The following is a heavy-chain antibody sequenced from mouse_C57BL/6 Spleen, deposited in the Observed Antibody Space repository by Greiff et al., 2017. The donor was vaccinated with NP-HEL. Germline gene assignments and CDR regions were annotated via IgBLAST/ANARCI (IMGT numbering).Heavy chain of an antibody. CDR2: IDPSDSYT. CDR3: ARRGATVVATSFDY. CDR1: GYTFTSYW. Sequence: VQLQQPGAELVRPGTSVKLSCKASGYTFTSYWMHWVKQRPGQGLEWIGVIDPSDSYTNYNQKFKGKATLTVDTSSSTAYMQLSSLTSEDSAVYYCARRGATVVATSFDYWGQGTTLTVSS. D-gene: IGHD1-1*01. V-gene: IGHV1-59*01. J-gene: IGHJ2*01.